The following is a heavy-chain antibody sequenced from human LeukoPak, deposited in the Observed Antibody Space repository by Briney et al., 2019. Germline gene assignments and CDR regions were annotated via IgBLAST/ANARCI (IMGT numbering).Heavy chain of an antibody. CDR2: INHSGST. Sequence: SETLSLTCAVYGGSFSGYYWSWIRQPPGKGLEWIGEINHSGSTNYNPSLKSRVTISVDTSKNQFSLKLSSVTAADTAVYYCARTQRVVVAATNWFDPWGQGTLVTVSS. J-gene: IGHJ5*02. CDR3: ARTQRVVVAATNWFDP. D-gene: IGHD2-15*01. CDR1: GGSFSGYY. V-gene: IGHV4-34*01.